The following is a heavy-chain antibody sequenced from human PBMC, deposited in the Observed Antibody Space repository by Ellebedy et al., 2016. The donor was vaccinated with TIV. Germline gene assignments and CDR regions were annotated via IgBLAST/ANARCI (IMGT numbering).Heavy chain of an antibody. D-gene: IGHD1-26*01. CDR2: IKPNNGGP. V-gene: IGHV1-2*02. CDR3: ARDTGSYPNWIDP. CDR1: RYIFTDYF. Sequence: AASVKVSCKPSRYIFTDYFIHWVRQAPGQGLEWMGWIKPNNGGPEYAQKFQGRVTLTTDASISTAYMELSRLTSDDTAVYYCARDTGSYPNWIDPWGQGTLVTVSS. J-gene: IGHJ5*02.